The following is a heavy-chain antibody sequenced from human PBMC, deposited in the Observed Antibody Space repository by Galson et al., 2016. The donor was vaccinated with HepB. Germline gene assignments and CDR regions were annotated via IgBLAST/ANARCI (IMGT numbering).Heavy chain of an antibody. CDR2: IAARSDGS. CDR1: GFTFYNYP. D-gene: IGHD4-23*01. Sequence: LRLSCAASGFTFYNYPMNWVRQAPGKGLQWVSTIAARSDGSYYEDSVRGRFTISRDNSKNTLSLQMNNLGVEDTALYFCVRDNFADYWGQGTLVTVSS. J-gene: IGHJ4*02. CDR3: VRDNFADY. V-gene: IGHV3-23*01.